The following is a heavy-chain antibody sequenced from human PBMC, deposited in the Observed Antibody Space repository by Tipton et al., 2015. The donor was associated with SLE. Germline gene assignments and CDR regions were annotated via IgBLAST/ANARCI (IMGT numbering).Heavy chain of an antibody. Sequence: TLSLTCAVYGGSFSGYYWSWIRQPPGKGLEWIGEINHSGSTNYNPSLKSRVTISVDTSKNQFSLKLSSVTAADTAVYYCARDRHTGYSSGWYYYYGMDVWGQGTTVTVSS. CDR3: ARDRHTGYSSGWYYYYGMDV. CDR1: GGSFSGYY. J-gene: IGHJ6*02. CDR2: INHSGST. D-gene: IGHD6-19*01. V-gene: IGHV4-34*01.